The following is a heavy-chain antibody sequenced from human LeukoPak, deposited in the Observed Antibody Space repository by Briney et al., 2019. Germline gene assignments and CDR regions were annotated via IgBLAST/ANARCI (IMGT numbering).Heavy chain of an antibody. CDR3: ARGRGMDV. Sequence: PSETLSLTCTVSGGSISSGSYYWSWIRQPAGKGLEWIGYIYYSGSTNYNPSLKSRVTISVDTSKNQFSLKLGSVTAADTAVYYCARGRGMDVWGKGTTVTISS. V-gene: IGHV4-61*10. D-gene: IGHD3-10*01. CDR1: GGSISSGSYY. CDR2: IYYSGST. J-gene: IGHJ6*04.